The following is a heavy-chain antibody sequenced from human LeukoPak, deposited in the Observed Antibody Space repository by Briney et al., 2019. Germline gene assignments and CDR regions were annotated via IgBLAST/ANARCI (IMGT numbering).Heavy chain of an antibody. Sequence: PGGSLRLSCAASGFTFSSYGMHWVRQAPGKGLEWVAFIRYDGSNKYYADSGKGRFTISRDNSKNTLYLQMNSLRAEDTAVYYCAKAIRGYSYGGYDYWGQGTLVTVSS. J-gene: IGHJ4*02. CDR1: GFTFSSYG. CDR3: AKAIRGYSYGGYDY. D-gene: IGHD5-18*01. CDR2: IRYDGSNK. V-gene: IGHV3-30*02.